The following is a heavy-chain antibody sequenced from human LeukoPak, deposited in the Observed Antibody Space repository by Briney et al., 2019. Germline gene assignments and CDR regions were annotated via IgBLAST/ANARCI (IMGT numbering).Heavy chain of an antibody. V-gene: IGHV3-33*01. D-gene: IGHD4-17*01. Sequence: PGGSLRLSCAASGFTFSNYGMHWVRQAPGKGLEWVAVIWYDGSNEYYADSVKGRFTISRDNSKNTLYLQMNSLSDEDTALYYCARGSRGDYEDYWGQGTLVTVSS. CDR1: GFTFSNYG. J-gene: IGHJ4*02. CDR2: IWYDGSNE. CDR3: ARGSRGDYEDY.